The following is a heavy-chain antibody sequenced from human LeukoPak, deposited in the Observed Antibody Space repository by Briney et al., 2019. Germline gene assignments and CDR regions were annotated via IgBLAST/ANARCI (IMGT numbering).Heavy chain of an antibody. D-gene: IGHD6-13*01. Sequence: GGSLRLSCAASGFTFSSYWMSWVRQAPGKGLEWVANIRQDGDTKYYVDFVKGRFTISRDNAMNSLYLQMNSLRAEDTAIYYCARSLPYGTTWYGRSDFWGQGTLVTVSS. CDR1: GFTFSSYW. J-gene: IGHJ4*02. V-gene: IGHV3-7*03. CDR2: IRQDGDTK. CDR3: ARSLPYGTTWYGRSDF.